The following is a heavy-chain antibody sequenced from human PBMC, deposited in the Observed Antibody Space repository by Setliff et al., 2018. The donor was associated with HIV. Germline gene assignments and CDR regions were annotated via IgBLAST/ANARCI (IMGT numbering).Heavy chain of an antibody. D-gene: IGHD5-12*01. V-gene: IGHV4-34*01. Sequence: PSETLSLTCAVYGGSFSGYHWTWIRQPPGKGLEWIGEINHSGNTNYNPSLKRRVTISVETSKNQFSLRLIYVTASDTAVYSCARGYGGGYYFDYWGQGPLVTVSS. J-gene: IGHJ4*02. CDR2: INHSGNT. CDR3: ARGYGGGYYFDY. CDR1: GGSFSGYH.